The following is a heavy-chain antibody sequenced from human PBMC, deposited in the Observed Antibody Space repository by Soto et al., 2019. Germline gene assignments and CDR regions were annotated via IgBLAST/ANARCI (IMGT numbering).Heavy chain of an antibody. CDR3: ARGPSCSTASCYTSGLLDC. CDR1: GFSFSSYA. Sequence: DVQLLESGGDLVQPGGSLRLSCAASGFSFSSYALGWVRQAPGKGLEWVSTISGSGNSTYYGDSVKGRFTSSRDNSKYTLYLQMNSLRAEDTAVYYCARGPSCSTASCYTSGLLDCWGQGTLVTVSS. J-gene: IGHJ4*02. CDR2: ISGSGNST. V-gene: IGHV3-23*01. D-gene: IGHD2-2*02.